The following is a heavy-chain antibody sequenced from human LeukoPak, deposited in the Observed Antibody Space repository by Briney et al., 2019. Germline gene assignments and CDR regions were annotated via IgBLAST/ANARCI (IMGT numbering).Heavy chain of an antibody. Sequence: PSETLSLTCTVSGGSISSYYWSWLRQPPGKGLEWIGYIYYSGSTNYNPSLKSRVTISVDTSKNQFSLKLSSVTAADTAVYYCARLRIAADYYGVDVWGQGTTVTVSS. CDR1: GGSISSYY. D-gene: IGHD6-13*01. J-gene: IGHJ6*02. CDR3: ARLRIAADYYGVDV. V-gene: IGHV4-59*01. CDR2: IYYSGST.